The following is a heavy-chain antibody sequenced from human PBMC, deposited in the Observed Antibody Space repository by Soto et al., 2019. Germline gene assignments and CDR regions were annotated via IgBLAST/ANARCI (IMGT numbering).Heavy chain of an antibody. D-gene: IGHD3-3*01. CDR3: ARGRLFLTTSGLAITYFDY. CDR2: ITHGGST. Sequence: SETLSLTCAVYSGSFSGYYYSWIRQSPGKGLEWIGEITHGGSTTYSPSLKSRVTISLDTSKNQFSLNMTSMTAADTAVYYCARGRLFLTTSGLAITYFDYWGQGTLVTVSS. J-gene: IGHJ4*02. V-gene: IGHV4-34*01. CDR1: SGSFSGYY.